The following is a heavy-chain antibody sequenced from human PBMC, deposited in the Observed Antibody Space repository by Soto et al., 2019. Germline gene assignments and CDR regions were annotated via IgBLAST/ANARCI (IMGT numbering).Heavy chain of an antibody. CDR2: ISGTGVSS. J-gene: IGHJ4*02. D-gene: IGHD6-19*01. CDR1: VFTFSSYA. CDR3: AKPRLVAGLIKYVDFAS. V-gene: IGHV3-23*01. Sequence: GGSLRLSCEVSVFTFSSYALSWVRQSPGKGLEWVAVISGTGVSSQYADSVKGRFTISRDNSKNTLTLQMNSLRAEDTAVYYCAKPRLVAGLIKYVDFASWGQGTLVTVSS.